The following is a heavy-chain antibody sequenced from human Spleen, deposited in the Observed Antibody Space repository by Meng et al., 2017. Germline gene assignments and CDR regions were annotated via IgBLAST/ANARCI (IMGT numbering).Heavy chain of an antibody. J-gene: IGHJ6*02. CDR1: GFTFSSYA. D-gene: IGHD3-9*01. CDR3: ASKAGYYSPYYYYGMDV. Sequence: GESLKISCVASGFTFSSYAMHWVRQAPGKGLEWVAVISYDGSNKYYADSVKGRFTISRDNSKNTLYLQMNSLRAEDTAVYYCASKAGYYSPYYYYGMDVWGQGTTVTVSS. CDR2: ISYDGSNK. V-gene: IGHV3-30*04.